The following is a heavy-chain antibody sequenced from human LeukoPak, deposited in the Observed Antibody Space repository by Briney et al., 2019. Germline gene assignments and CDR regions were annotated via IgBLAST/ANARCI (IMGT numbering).Heavy chain of an antibody. CDR1: GASMRTYY. J-gene: IGHJ5*02. Sequence: SETLSLTCTVSGASMRTYYWSWIRQPPGKGLEGIGFIYHSGSTDYNPSLKSRGTISVDTSKNQFSLKLSSVTAADTAVYYCARTNYYGSGSYYPDLWGQGTLVTVSS. CDR3: ARTNYYGSGSYYPDL. V-gene: IGHV4-59*08. CDR2: IYHSGST. D-gene: IGHD3-10*01.